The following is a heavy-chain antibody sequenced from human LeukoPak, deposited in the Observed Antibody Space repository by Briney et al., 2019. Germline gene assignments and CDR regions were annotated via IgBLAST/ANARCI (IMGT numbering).Heavy chain of an antibody. Sequence: GASVKVSCKASGCTFNSYAISWVRQAPGQGLEWMGRIIPILGIANYAQKFQGRVTITADKSTSTAYMELSSLRSEDTAVYYCAGGAVTTRKYYFDYWGQGTLVTVSS. CDR3: AGGAVTTRKYYFDY. V-gene: IGHV1-69*04. CDR1: GCTFNSYA. CDR2: IIPILGIA. J-gene: IGHJ4*02. D-gene: IGHD4-17*01.